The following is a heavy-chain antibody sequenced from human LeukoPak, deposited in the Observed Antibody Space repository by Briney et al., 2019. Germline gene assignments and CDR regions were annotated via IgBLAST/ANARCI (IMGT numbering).Heavy chain of an antibody. Sequence: PGGSLRLSCAASGFTFSSYSMNWVRQAPGKGLEWVSSISSSSSYIYYADSVKGRFTISRDNAKNSLYLQMNSLRAEDTAVYYCARDPGDSSSWYNQLNLFDYWGQGTLVTVSS. CDR3: ARDPGDSSSWYNQLNLFDY. CDR1: GFTFSSYS. D-gene: IGHD6-13*01. CDR2: ISSSSSYI. J-gene: IGHJ4*02. V-gene: IGHV3-21*01.